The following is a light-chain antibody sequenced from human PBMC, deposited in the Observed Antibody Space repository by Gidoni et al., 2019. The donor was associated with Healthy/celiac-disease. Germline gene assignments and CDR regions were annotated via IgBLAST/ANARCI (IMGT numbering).Light chain of an antibody. V-gene: IGKV1-39*01. CDR2: AAS. CDR1: QSISSY. J-gene: IGKJ1*01. Sequence: IQMPHAPSSLSASVGDRVTITCRASQSISSYLNWYQQKPGKAPKLLIYAASSWQSGVPSRFSGSGSGTDFTLTISSLQPEDFATYYCQQSYSTPQTFGQXTKVEIK. CDR3: QQSYSTPQT.